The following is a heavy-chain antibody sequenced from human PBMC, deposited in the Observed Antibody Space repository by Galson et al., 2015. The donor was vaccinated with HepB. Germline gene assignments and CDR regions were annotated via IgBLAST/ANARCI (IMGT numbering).Heavy chain of an antibody. V-gene: IGHV4-39*01. CDR2: LYYSGNT. Sequence: ETLSLTCTVSGASIRSNTYSWGWIRQPPGKGLEWIGSLYYSGNTYYNSSLTSRVTISVDTSKNQLSLHLSSVTAADTAVYYCARQVPEYYYDSSGYGRTTLRPDYFDSWGQGTLVTVSS. J-gene: IGHJ4*02. CDR3: ARQVPEYYYDSSGYGRTTLRPDYFDS. D-gene: IGHD3-22*01. CDR1: GASIRSNTYS.